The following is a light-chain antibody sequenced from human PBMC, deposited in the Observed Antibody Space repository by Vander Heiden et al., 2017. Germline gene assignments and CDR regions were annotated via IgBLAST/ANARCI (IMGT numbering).Light chain of an antibody. CDR3: QQSYSTHSWT. CDR1: QSISSY. CDR2: AAS. V-gene: IGKV1-39*01. J-gene: IGKJ1*01. Sequence: DIQMTQSPSSLSASVGDRVTITCRARQSISSYLNWYQQKPGKAPKLLIYAASSLQSGVPSRFSGSGSGTDFTLTISSLQPEDVATYYCQQSYSTHSWTFGQGTKVEIK.